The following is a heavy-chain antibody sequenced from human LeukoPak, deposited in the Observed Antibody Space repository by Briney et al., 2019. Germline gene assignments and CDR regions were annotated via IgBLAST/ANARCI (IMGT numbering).Heavy chain of an antibody. CDR2: IIPIFGTA. CDR1: GGTFSSYA. D-gene: IGHD2-2*01. V-gene: IGHV1-69*13. Sequence: SVKVSCKASGGTFSSYAISWVRQAPGQGLEWMGGIIPIFGTANYAQKFQGRVTITADESTSTAYMELSSLRSEDTAVYYCARPGGYCSSTSCYDAFDIWGQGTMVTVSS. CDR3: ARPGGYCSSTSCYDAFDI. J-gene: IGHJ3*02.